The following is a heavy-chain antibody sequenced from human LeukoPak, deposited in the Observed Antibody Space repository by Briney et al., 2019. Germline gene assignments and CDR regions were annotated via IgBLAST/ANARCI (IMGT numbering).Heavy chain of an antibody. Sequence: GASVKVSCKASGYTFTSYDINWVRQATGQGLEWMGWMNPNSGNTGYAQKFQGRVTMTRNTSISTAYMELSSLRSEDTAVYYCARAITMVRGVTGRYYMDVWGKGTTVTVSS. J-gene: IGHJ6*03. CDR2: MNPNSGNT. CDR1: GYTFTSYD. V-gene: IGHV1-8*01. D-gene: IGHD3-10*01. CDR3: ARAITMVRGVTGRYYMDV.